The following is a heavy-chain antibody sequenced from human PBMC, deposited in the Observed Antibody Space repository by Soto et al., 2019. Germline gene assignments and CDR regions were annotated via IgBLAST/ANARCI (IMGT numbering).Heavy chain of an antibody. CDR2: INPTGGST. CDR1: GYTLTSFY. V-gene: IGHV1-46*01. CDR3: ARNLASADV. J-gene: IGHJ4*02. Sequence: QVQLVQSGAEVKEPGASVKVSCKASGYTLTSFYIHWVRQTPGQGLEWMAIINPTGGSTNYAQRFRGRVTLTMDTSTSTVYMDLSGLRSEDTAVYYCARNLASADVWGQGTLVTVSS. D-gene: IGHD6-13*01.